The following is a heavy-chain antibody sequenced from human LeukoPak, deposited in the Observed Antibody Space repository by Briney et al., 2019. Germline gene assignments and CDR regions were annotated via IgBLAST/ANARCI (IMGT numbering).Heavy chain of an antibody. J-gene: IGHJ4*02. CDR2: LRYSGSS. CDR1: GTSISNYY. V-gene: IGHV4-59*01. D-gene: IGHD2-15*01. Sequence: PSETLSLTCTVSGTSISNYYWTWIRQPPGKGLEWIGYLRYSGSSKYNPSLNSRVTISIDTSKNQFSVRLSSVTAADTAVYYCTRGGGSEMYYFDHWGQGTPVTVSS. CDR3: TRGGGSEMYYFDH.